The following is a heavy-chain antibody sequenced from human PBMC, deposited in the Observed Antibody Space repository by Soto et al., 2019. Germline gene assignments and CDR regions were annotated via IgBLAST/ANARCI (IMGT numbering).Heavy chain of an antibody. CDR1: GFTFSSFP. CDR2: ISYNG. V-gene: IGHV3-30*18. CDR3: AKDMTKGIAVAPGMDV. J-gene: IGHJ6*02. D-gene: IGHD6-19*01. Sequence: PGGSLRLSCVASGFTFSSFPMHWVRQAPGKGLEWVAVISYNGDNSKNTLYLQMNSLRAEDTAVYYCAKDMTKGIAVAPGMDVWGQGTTVTVSS.